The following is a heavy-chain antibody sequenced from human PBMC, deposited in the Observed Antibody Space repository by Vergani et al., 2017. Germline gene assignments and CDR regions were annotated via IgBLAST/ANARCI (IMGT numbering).Heavy chain of an antibody. CDR1: GFTFSSYE. CDR2: ISSSGSTI. V-gene: IGHV3-48*03. J-gene: IGHJ4*02. CDR3: AKVKDYYDSSCYSGY. Sequence: EVQLVESGGGLVQPGGSLRLSCAASGFTFSSYEMNWVRQAPGKGLEWVSYISSSGSTIYYADSVKGRFTTSRDNAKNSLYLQMNSLRAEDTAVYYCAKVKDYYDSSCYSGYWGQGTLVTVSS. D-gene: IGHD3-22*01.